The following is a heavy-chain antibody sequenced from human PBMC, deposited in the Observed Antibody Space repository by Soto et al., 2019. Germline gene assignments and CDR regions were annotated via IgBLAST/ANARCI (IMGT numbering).Heavy chain of an antibody. CDR2: IGTAGDT. J-gene: IGHJ4*02. CDR1: GFTFSSYD. V-gene: IGHV3-13*01. Sequence: EVQLVESWGGLVQPGGSLRLSCAASGFTFSSYDMHWVRQATGKGLEWVSAIGTAGDTYYPAYVKGRFTISRENAKNSLCLQMSSLRAGDTAVYYCARVYSKWYSSSWGFDYWGQGTLVTVSS. D-gene: IGHD6-13*01. CDR3: ARVYSKWYSSSWGFDY.